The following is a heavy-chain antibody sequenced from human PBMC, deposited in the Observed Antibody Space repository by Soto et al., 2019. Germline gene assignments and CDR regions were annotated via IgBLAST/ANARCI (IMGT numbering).Heavy chain of an antibody. J-gene: IGHJ2*01. Sequence: EVQLVESGGGLVQPGRSLRLSCAASGFTFDDYAMHWVRQAPGKGLEWVSGISWNSGSIGYADSVKGRFTISRDNAKNSLYLQMNSLRAEYTALYYCAKKMVGWYFDLWGRGTLVTVSS. CDR3: AKKMVGWYFDL. D-gene: IGHD2-15*01. CDR1: GFTFDDYA. V-gene: IGHV3-9*01. CDR2: ISWNSGSI.